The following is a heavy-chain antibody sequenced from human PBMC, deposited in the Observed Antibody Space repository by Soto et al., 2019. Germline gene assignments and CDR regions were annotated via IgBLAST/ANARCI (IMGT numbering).Heavy chain of an antibody. CDR3: ARGGVRDGYWAYDASVI. CDR1: GGSISSGGYY. Sequence: PSETLSLTCTVSGGSISSGGYYWSWIRQHPGKGLEWIGYTYYSGSTYYNPSLKSRVTTSVDTSKNQFSLKLSSVTAADTAVYYCARGGVRDGYWAYDASVIWGQGTMVTVSS. CDR2: TYYSGST. V-gene: IGHV4-31*03. D-gene: IGHD3-10*02. J-gene: IGHJ3*02.